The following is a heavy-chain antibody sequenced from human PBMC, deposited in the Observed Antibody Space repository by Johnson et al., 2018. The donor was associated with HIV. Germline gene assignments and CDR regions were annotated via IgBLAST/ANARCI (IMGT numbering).Heavy chain of an antibody. Sequence: VQLVESGGALVQAGGSLRLSCEVSGFNVTNHYMSWVRQPPGKGLEWVATIRQDGSEKFYVDSVKGRFPIFRDNAENSLFLQMNSLRADDTAVYYCARSRNYACDIWGQGTMVTVSS. CDR1: GFNVTNHY. D-gene: IGHD1-1*01. J-gene: IGHJ3*02. V-gene: IGHV3-7*02. CDR2: IRQDGSEK. CDR3: ARSRNYACDI.